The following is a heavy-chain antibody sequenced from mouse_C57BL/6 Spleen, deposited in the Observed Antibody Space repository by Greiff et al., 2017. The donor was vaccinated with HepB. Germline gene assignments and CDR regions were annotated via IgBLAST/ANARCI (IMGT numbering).Heavy chain of an antibody. CDR2: IDPETGGT. CDR3: TRGGIIYYDYEYYFDY. D-gene: IGHD2-4*01. Sequence: VKLQESGAELVRPGASVTLSCKASGYTFTDYEMHWVKQTPVHGLEWIGAIDPETGGTAYNQKFKGKAILTADKSSSTAYMELRSLTSEDSAVYYCTRGGIIYYDYEYYFDYWGQGTTLTVSS. V-gene: IGHV1-15*01. J-gene: IGHJ2*01. CDR1: GYTFTDYE.